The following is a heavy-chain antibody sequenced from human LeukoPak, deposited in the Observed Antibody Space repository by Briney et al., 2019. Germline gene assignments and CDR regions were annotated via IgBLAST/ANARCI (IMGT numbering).Heavy chain of an antibody. J-gene: IGHJ3*02. Sequence: PGGSLRLSCAASRFTFSNYGVNWVRQAPGKGLEWVSYINSRSSTIYYADSVRGRFTISRDNAKNSLYLQMNSLKAEDTAIYYCARGYYDAFDIWGQGTMVTVSS. CDR1: RFTFSNYG. CDR3: ARGYYDAFDI. CDR2: INSRSSTI. D-gene: IGHD3-10*01. V-gene: IGHV3-48*01.